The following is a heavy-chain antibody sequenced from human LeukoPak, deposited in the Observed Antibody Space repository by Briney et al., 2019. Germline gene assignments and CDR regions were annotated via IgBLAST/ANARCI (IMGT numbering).Heavy chain of an antibody. CDR3: ASQVARWLQFAGAFDI. CDR2: IIPIFGTA. CDR1: GGTFSSYA. Sequence: ASVKVSCKASGGTFSSYAISWVRQAPGQGLEWMGGIIPIFGTANYAQKFQGRVTITTDESTSTAYMELSSVRSEDTAVYYCASQVARWLQFAGAFDIWGQGTMVTVSS. J-gene: IGHJ3*02. V-gene: IGHV1-69*05. D-gene: IGHD5-24*01.